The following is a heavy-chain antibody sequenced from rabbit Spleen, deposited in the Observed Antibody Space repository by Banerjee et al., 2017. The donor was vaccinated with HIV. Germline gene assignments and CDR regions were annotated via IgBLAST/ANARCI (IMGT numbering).Heavy chain of an antibody. V-gene: IGHV1S40*01. J-gene: IGHJ4*01. Sequence: QSLEESGGGLVKPGASLTLTCKASRFSFNSGYDMCWVRQAPGKGLEWIACIYAGSSGSTYSAIWAKGRFTISKTSSTTVTLRMTSLTAADTATYLCARGRSDSSSTYNLWGPGTLVTVS. CDR3: ARGRSDSSSTYNL. CDR1: RFSFNSGYD. D-gene: IGHD1-1*01. CDR2: IYAGSSGST.